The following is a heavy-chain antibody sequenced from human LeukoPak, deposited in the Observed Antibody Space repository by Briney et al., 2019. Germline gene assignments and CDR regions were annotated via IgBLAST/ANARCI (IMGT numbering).Heavy chain of an antibody. J-gene: IGHJ4*02. V-gene: IGHV4-39*01. CDR2: IYYSGST. CDR1: GGSISSSYYY. Sequence: SETLSLTCTVSGGSISSSYYYWGWIRQPPGKGLEWIGSIYYSGSTYHNPSLKNRVTISVDTSKNQFSLKLSSVTAADTAVYYCARGRRIMITFGGVIAPSGFDYWGQGTLVTVSS. D-gene: IGHD3-16*02. CDR3: ARGRRIMITFGGVIAPSGFDY.